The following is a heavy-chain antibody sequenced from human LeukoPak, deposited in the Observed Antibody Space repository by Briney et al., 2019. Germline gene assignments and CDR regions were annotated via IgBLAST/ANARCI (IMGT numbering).Heavy chain of an antibody. CDR3: ARTLGGYYYGMDV. D-gene: IGHD2-15*01. J-gene: IGHJ6*02. CDR1: GYTFTSYY. CDR2: INPSGGST. Sequence: GASVNVSCKASGYTFTSYYMHWVRQAPGQGLEWMGIINPSGGSTSYAQKFQGRVTMTRDTSTSTVYMELSSLRSEDTAVYYCARTLGGYYYGMDVWGQGTTVTVSS. V-gene: IGHV1-46*01.